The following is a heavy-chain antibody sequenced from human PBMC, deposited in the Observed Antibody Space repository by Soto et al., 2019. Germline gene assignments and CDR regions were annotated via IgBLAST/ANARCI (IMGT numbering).Heavy chain of an antibody. V-gene: IGHV4-4*02. CDR1: GGSISSSNW. CDR3: ARLKTTTNDAFAI. D-gene: IGHD1-1*01. J-gene: IGHJ3*02. CDR2: IYHSGNS. Sequence: QVQLQESGPGLVKPSGTLSLTCTVSGGSISSSNWWSWVRQTPGKGREWIAEIYHSGNSNYNPSLRSRVTISVVKATHQFSLNLSPVPAADTAIYYCARLKTTTNDAFAIWGHWTMVTVAS.